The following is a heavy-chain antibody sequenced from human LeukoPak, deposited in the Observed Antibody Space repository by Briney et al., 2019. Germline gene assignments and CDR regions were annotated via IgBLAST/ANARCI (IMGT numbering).Heavy chain of an antibody. CDR1: GDSISINYN. J-gene: IGHJ4*02. D-gene: IGHD6-19*01. CDR2: IFYSGAT. CDR3: VRHRQWLLFPDY. V-gene: IGHV4-39*01. Sequence: TLSLTCTVSGDSISINYNWGWIRQPPGKGLEWIGSIFYSGATYYSPSLKSRVTISVDTSKNQFSLKLSSMTAADTAVYYCVRHRQWLLFPDYWGQGTLVAVSS.